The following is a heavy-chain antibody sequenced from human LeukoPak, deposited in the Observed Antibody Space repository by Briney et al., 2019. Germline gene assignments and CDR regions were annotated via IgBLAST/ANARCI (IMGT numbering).Heavy chain of an antibody. CDR1: GFTVSSNY. CDR2: IYSGGST. V-gene: IGHV3-53*01. D-gene: IGHD4-17*01. CDR3: AKVGERDGDYWYFDL. Sequence: GGSLRLSCAASGFTVSSNYMSWVRQAPGKGLEWVSVIYSGGSTYYADSVKGRFTISRDNSKNTLYLQMNSLRAEDTAVYYCAKVGERDGDYWYFDLWGRGTLVTVSS. J-gene: IGHJ2*01.